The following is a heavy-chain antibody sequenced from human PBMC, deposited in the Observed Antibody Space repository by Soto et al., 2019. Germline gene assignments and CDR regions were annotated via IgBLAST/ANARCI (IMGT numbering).Heavy chain of an antibody. D-gene: IGHD3-22*01. CDR1: GGTFSSYT. V-gene: IGHV1-69*08. CDR2: IIPSLGIA. Sequence: QVQLVQSGAEVKKPGSSVKVSCKASGGTFSSYTISWVRQAPGQGLEWMGRIIPSLGIANFAQKFQGRVTITAEKSTSTAYMELSSLRSEDTAVYYCARDRDSSGSIPYFDYWGQGTLVTVSS. CDR3: ARDRDSSGSIPYFDY. J-gene: IGHJ4*02.